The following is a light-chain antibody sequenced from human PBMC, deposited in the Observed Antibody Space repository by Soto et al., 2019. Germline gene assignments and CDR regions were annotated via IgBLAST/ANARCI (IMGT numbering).Light chain of an antibody. J-gene: IGLJ2*01. CDR2: GNS. Sequence: QSVLTQPPSMSGAPGQRVTISCTGSSSNIGAGYDVHWYQHLPGTAPKLLIYGNSNRPSGVPDRFSGSKSGTSASLAITGLQAEDEAYYYCQSYDNSRTGVVFGGGTQLTVL. CDR3: QSYDNSRTGVV. CDR1: SSNIGAGYD. V-gene: IGLV1-40*01.